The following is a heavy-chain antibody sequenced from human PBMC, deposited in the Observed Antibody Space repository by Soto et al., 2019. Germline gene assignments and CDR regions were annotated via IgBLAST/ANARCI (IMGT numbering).Heavy chain of an antibody. J-gene: IGHJ6*02. CDR2: IYHSGST. V-gene: IGHV4-30-2*01. CDR1: GGSISSGGYS. CDR3: ARVTGRYYYGMAV. Sequence: SETLSLTCAVSGGSISSGGYSWSWIRQPPGKGLEWIGYIYHSGSTYYNPSLKSRVTISVDRSKNQFSLKLSSVTAADTAVYYCARVTGRYYYGMAVWGQGTSVTVSS.